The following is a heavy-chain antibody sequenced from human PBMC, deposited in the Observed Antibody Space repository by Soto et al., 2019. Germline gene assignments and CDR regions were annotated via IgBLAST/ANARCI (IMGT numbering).Heavy chain of an antibody. CDR1: GGSIINGNYS. J-gene: IGHJ4*02. D-gene: IGHD5-12*01. CDR2: IYHSGST. CDR3: ASRFVDSATGYFDS. V-gene: IGHV4-30-2*01. Sequence: SETLSLTCLVSGGSIINGNYSWTWIRQPPGKALEWIGYIYHSGSTYYNPSLRSRVTLSVDRSKNQFSLNMKSMTAADTAVYYCASRFVDSATGYFDSWGQGTLVTVSS.